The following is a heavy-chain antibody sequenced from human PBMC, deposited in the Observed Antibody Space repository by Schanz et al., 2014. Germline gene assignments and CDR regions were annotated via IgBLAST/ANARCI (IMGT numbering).Heavy chain of an antibody. Sequence: QVQLVQSGPEVKKPGSSVKVSCQAFGDTFSKYNIMWVRQAPGQGLEWMGMINPSGGSTTYAQKLQGRVTMTTDTSTSTAYMELRSLRSDDTAVYYCARGGYSSGWYDRDIAHFDYWGQGTLVTVSS. CDR3: ARGGYSSGWYDRDIAHFDY. D-gene: IGHD6-19*01. CDR2: INPSGGST. CDR1: GDTFSKYN. J-gene: IGHJ4*02. V-gene: IGHV1-46*01.